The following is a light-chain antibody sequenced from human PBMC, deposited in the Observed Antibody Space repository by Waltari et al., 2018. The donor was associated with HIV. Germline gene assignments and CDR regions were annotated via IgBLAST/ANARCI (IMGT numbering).Light chain of an antibody. J-gene: IGLJ2*01. Sequence: QSVVTQPPSASGTPGQRVTISCSGSGSNIGTYSVNWYQHFPGTAPKLLIYMNDQRPSGVPGRFSGSQSGTSASLAISGLQYDDGADYYCAVWDDSLGGAVFGGGTKLTVL. V-gene: IGLV1-47*01. CDR3: AVWDDSLGGAV. CDR1: GSNIGTYS. CDR2: MND.